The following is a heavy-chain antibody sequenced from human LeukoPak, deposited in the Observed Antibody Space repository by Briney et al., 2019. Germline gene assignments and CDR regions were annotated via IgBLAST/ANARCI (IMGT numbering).Heavy chain of an antibody. CDR1: GFTFDDYA. Sequence: PGRSLRLSCAASGFTFDDYAMHWVRQAPGKGLEWVSGISWNSGSIGYADSVKGRFTIYRDNAKNSLYLQMNSLRADDTAVYYCAKSLSSSSWYEGAYYFDYWGQGTLVTVSS. CDR2: ISWNSGSI. J-gene: IGHJ4*02. D-gene: IGHD6-13*01. V-gene: IGHV3-9*01. CDR3: AKSLSSSSWYEGAYYFDY.